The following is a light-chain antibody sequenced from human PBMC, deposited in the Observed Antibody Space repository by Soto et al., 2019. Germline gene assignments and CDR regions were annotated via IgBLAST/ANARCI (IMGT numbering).Light chain of an antibody. CDR2: KAS. Sequence: DIQMTQSPSTLSASVGDRVTITCRASQSINYWLAWYQQKPGKAPKLLIYKASSLENGVPPRFSGSGSGTEFTLIISXLQPXXXXXXXXXXXSDSSRTFGQGTRVEIK. CDR3: XXXSDSSRT. V-gene: IGKV1-5*03. J-gene: IGKJ1*01. CDR1: QSINYW.